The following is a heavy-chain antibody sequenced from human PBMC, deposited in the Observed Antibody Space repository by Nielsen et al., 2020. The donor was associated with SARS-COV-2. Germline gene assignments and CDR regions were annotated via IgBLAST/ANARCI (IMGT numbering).Heavy chain of an antibody. D-gene: IGHD5-24*01. CDR3: VRIDMATISVDY. V-gene: IGHV4-61*01. J-gene: IGHJ4*02. CDR1: GASVSSPTYS. Sequence: SETLSLTCTVSGASVSSPTYSWHWIRQPPGKGLEWIGNVYYTGRTNYNPSLNSRVTISLDTSKNQFSLQLSSVTAADTAVYYCVRIDMATISVDYWGRGTLVIASS. CDR2: VYYTGRT.